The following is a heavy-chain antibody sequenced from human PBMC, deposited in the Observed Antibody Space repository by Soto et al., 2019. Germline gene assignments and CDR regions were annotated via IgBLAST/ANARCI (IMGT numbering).Heavy chain of an antibody. J-gene: IGHJ4*01. CDR1: GFTFSSHW. CDR3: ARDRPEILNPTDDPMFDY. V-gene: IGHV3-74*01. CDR2: IKSDGSST. D-gene: IGHD6-6*01. Sequence: EVQLVESGGGLVQPGGSLRLSCAASGFTFSSHWMHWVRQVPGKGLVWVSRIKSDGSSTAYADSVKGRFTISRDNAKNTLSLQMKNLRVEDTAIYYCARDRPEILNPTDDPMFDYWGHGPRVTASS.